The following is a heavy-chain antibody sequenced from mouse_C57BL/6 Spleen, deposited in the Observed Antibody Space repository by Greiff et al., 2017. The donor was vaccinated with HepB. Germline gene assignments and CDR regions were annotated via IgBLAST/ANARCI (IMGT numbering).Heavy chain of an antibody. D-gene: IGHD1-1*01. CDR1: GFTFSDYY. Sequence: DVHLVESGGGLVQPGGSLKLSCAASGFTFSDYYMYWVRQTPEKRLEWVAYISNGGGSTYYPDTVKGRFTISRDNAKNTLYLQMSRLKSEDTAMYYCANYGSSYGYFDVWGTGTTVTVSS. V-gene: IGHV5-12*01. CDR3: ANYGSSYGYFDV. J-gene: IGHJ1*03. CDR2: ISNGGGST.